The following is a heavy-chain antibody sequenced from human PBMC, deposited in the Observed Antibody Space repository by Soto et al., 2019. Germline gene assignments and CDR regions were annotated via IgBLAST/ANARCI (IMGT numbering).Heavy chain of an antibody. CDR2: GKSKAAGEIR. J-gene: IGHJ4*02. D-gene: IGHD1-26*01. V-gene: IGHV3-15*01. CDR3: ATGAPFSGSVYDY. Sequence: GGSLRLSCAVSGFTFSNVWMIWVRQAPGKGLEWVGRGKSKAAGEIRDYAGSVKGRFIVSRDDSKDTVFLQMDSLTPEDTAVYYCATGAPFSGSVYDYWGQGTLVTVSS. CDR1: GFTFSNVW.